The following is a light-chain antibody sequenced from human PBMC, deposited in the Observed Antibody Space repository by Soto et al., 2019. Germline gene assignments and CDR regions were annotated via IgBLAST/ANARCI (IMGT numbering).Light chain of an antibody. J-gene: IGLJ3*02. V-gene: IGLV1-51*01. Sequence: QSVLTQPPSMSAAPGQTVTISCSGSAFNIGNNYVSRYQQVPGTAPKLLIYDNNKRPSGIPDRFTGSKSVTSATLDITGLQTGDEADYYCETWDFSLNTVVFGGGTKLTVL. CDR1: AFNIGNNY. CDR3: ETWDFSLNTVV. CDR2: DNN.